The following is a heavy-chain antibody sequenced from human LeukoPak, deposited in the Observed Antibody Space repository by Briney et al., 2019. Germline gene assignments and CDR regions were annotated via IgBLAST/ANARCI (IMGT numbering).Heavy chain of an antibody. V-gene: IGHV4-59*08. Sequence: SEILSLTCTVSGGSISSYYWSWIRQPPGKGLEWIGYIYYSGSTNYNPSLKSRVTISVDTSKNQFSLKLSSVTAADTAVYYCARHRGYSYGYIDYWGQGTLVTVSS. CDR3: ARHRGYSYGYIDY. D-gene: IGHD5-18*01. CDR1: GGSISSYY. J-gene: IGHJ4*02. CDR2: IYYSGST.